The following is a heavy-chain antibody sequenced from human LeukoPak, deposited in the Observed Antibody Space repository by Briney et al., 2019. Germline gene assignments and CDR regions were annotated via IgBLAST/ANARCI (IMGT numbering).Heavy chain of an antibody. D-gene: IGHD4-23*01. CDR2: VSYSGST. Sequence: SETLSLTCTVSGGSISSYYWSWIRQPPGKGLEWLGYVSYSGSTNYDPSLKSRVTISIDTYKNHFSLKLSPVTAADTAVYFCARNYGGYAFHLWGQGTVVTVSS. V-gene: IGHV4-59*01. J-gene: IGHJ3*01. CDR3: ARNYGGYAFHL. CDR1: GGSISSYY.